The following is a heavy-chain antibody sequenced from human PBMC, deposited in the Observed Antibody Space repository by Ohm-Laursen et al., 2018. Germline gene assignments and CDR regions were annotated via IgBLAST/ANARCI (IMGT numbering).Heavy chain of an antibody. CDR2: IYTLGST. CDR1: GTSISSYY. D-gene: IGHD3-16*01. CDR3: VRVGGAPLGAFDI. Sequence: TLSLTCTVSGTSISSYYWSWIRQPAGKGLEWIGHIYTLGSTNYNPSLKSRVTMSGDTPKNQFYLKLNSVTAADTAVYYCVRVGGAPLGAFDIWDQGTMVTVSS. J-gene: IGHJ3*02. V-gene: IGHV4-4*07.